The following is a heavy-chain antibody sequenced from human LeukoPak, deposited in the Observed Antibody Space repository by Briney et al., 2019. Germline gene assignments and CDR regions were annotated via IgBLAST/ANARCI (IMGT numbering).Heavy chain of an antibody. J-gene: IGHJ4*02. D-gene: IGHD1-26*01. Sequence: ASVKVSCKVSGYTLTELSMHWVRQAPGNGLEWMGGFDPEDGETIYAQKFQGRVTMTEDTSTDTAYMELSSLRSEDTAVYYCATDKSSGSYSFNYWGQGTLVTVSS. V-gene: IGHV1-24*01. CDR3: ATDKSSGSYSFNY. CDR2: FDPEDGET. CDR1: GYTLTELS.